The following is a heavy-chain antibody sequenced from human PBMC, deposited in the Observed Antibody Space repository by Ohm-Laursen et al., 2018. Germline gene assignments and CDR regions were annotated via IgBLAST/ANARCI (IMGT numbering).Heavy chain of an antibody. V-gene: IGHV6-1*01. J-gene: IGHJ6*02. Sequence: LQTLSLTCAISGDSVSSNSAAWNWFRQSPSRGLEWLGRTYYRSKWYNDYAVSVKSRITTNADTSKNQFSLQLNSVIPEDTAVYYCAREYCSSNRCPPVDVWGQGTTVTVSS. CDR2: TYYRSKWYN. CDR1: GDSVSSNSAA. D-gene: IGHD2-2*01. CDR3: AREYCSSNRCPPVDV.